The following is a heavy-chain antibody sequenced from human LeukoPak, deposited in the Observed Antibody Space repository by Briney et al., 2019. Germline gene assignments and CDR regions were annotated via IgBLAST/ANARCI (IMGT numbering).Heavy chain of an antibody. V-gene: IGHV1-2*02. D-gene: IGHD6-13*01. J-gene: IGHJ6*03. Sequence: GASVKVSCKASGYTFTGYYMRWVRQAPGQGLEWMGWINPNSGGTNYAQKFQGRVTMTRDTSISTAYMELSRLRSDDTAVYYCARDGGIAAAGKHKYYYYYYMDVWGKGTTVTVSS. CDR3: ARDGGIAAAGKHKYYYYYYMDV. CDR2: INPNSGGT. CDR1: GYTFTGYY.